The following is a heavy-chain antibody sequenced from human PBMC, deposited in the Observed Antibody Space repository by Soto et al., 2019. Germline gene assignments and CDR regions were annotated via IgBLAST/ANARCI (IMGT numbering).Heavy chain of an antibody. D-gene: IGHD3-9*01. V-gene: IGHV1-18*01. CDR1: GYTFTSYG. Sequence: ASVKVSCKASGYTFTSYGISWVRQAPGQGLEWMGWISAYNGNTNYAQKLQGRVTMTKDTSTSTAYMELRSLRSEDTAVYYCATVTGYYSYYYYYGMDVWGQGTTVTVSS. CDR3: ATVTGYYSYYYYYGMDV. J-gene: IGHJ6*02. CDR2: ISAYNGNT.